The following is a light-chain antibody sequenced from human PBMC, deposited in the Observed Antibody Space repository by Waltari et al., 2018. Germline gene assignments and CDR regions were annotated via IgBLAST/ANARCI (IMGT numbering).Light chain of an antibody. CDR2: TNN. J-gene: IGLJ3*02. CDR3: ASWDDKLNAWV. Sequence: QSVVTPPPSASGTPGQTVTISCSGSSSNIGDNHVYWYQQVPGTAPKLLVHTNNERPSGVPARFTGSKSGTSASLAIYGLRSEDEADYYCASWDDKLNAWVIGGGTRLTVL. CDR1: SSNIGDNH. V-gene: IGLV1-47*01.